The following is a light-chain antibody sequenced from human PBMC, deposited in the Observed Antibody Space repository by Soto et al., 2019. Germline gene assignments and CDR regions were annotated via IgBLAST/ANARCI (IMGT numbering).Light chain of an antibody. CDR2: AAS. J-gene: IGKJ5*01. Sequence: DIQMTQSPSSISASVGDRVTITCRASQGLSSWLAWYQQRPGKAPKLLIYAASNLQSGVPSRFSGSVSGTDFALTIDSLQPEDFATYYCQQAYSFPVTFGQGTRLEMK. CDR1: QGLSSW. CDR3: QQAYSFPVT. V-gene: IGKV1D-12*01.